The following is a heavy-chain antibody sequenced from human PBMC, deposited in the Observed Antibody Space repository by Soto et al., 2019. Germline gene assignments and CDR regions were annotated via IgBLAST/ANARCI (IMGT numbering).Heavy chain of an antibody. CDR1: GFTFTSSA. CDR2: IVVGSGNT. J-gene: IGHJ4*02. D-gene: IGHD6-13*01. V-gene: IGHV1-58*01. CDR3: AAGTIAAAGFR. Sequence: GASVKVSCKASGFTFTSSAVQWVRQARGQRLEWIGWIVVGSGNTNYAQKFQERVTVTRDMSTSTAYMELSSLRSEDTAVYYCAAGTIAAAGFRWGQGTLVTVSS.